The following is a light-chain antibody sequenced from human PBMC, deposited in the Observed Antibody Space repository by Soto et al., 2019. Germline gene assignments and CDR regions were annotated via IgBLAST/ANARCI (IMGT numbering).Light chain of an antibody. CDR1: TTDVGGYNY. CDR2: DVS. Sequence: QSALTQPPSASGSPGQSVTFSCTGTTTDVGGYNYVSWYQQHPGKAPKLMIYDVSKRPSGVPDRFSGSKSGNTASLTISGLQAEDEADYYCCSYAGSSLIFGGGTKLTVL. CDR3: CSYAGSSLI. V-gene: IGLV2-8*01. J-gene: IGLJ2*01.